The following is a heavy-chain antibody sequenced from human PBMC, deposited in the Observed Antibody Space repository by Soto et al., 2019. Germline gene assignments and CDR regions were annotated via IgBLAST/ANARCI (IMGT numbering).Heavy chain of an antibody. D-gene: IGHD2-2*03. Sequence: GGSLRLSCAASGFTFSSYAMSWVRQAPGKGLEWVSAISGSGGSTYYADSVKGRFTISRGNSKNTLYLQMNSLRAKDTAVYYCAKDPGYCSSTSCYRWGGVDGFDIWGQGTMVTVSS. CDR3: AKDPGYCSSTSCYRWGGVDGFDI. J-gene: IGHJ3*02. CDR2: ISGSGGST. CDR1: GFTFSSYA. V-gene: IGHV3-23*01.